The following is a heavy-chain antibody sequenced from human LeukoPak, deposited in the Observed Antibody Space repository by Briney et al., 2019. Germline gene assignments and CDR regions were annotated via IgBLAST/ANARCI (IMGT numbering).Heavy chain of an antibody. Sequence: GGSLRLSCAASGFTFSSYAMSWVRQAPGKGLEWVSAISGSGGSTYYADSVKGRFTISRDNSKNTLYLQMNSLRAEDTAVYYCAKDPSGEWELLTSTVQTDYWGQGTLVTVSS. CDR1: GFTFSSYA. CDR3: AKDPSGEWELLTSTVQTDY. CDR2: ISGSGGST. D-gene: IGHD1-26*01. J-gene: IGHJ4*02. V-gene: IGHV3-23*01.